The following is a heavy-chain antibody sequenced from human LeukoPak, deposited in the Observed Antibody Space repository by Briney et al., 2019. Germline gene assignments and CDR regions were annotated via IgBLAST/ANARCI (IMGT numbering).Heavy chain of an antibody. V-gene: IGHV5-51*01. CDR3: GRLYSNNWQIDY. CDR1: GYTFTNYW. CDR2: IYPGNSDT. D-gene: IGHD6-13*01. Sequence: PGESLKISCKGSGYTFTNYWIGWVRQMPGKGLEWLGIIYPGNSDTRYSPSFQGQVTISADKSIGTAYLQWSTLKASDTAMYYCGRLYSNNWQIDYWGQGTLVTVSS. J-gene: IGHJ4*02.